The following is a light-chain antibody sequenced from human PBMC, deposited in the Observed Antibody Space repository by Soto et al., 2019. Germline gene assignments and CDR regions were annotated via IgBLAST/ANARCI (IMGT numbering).Light chain of an antibody. Sequence: DIVMTQSPDSLAVSLGERATINCKSSQSVLYSSNNKNYLAWYQQKPGQPPKLLIYWASTRDSGVPDRFSGSAAGTDSTLTISSLQDEDVAVYYCQQYYSTSYTFGQGTKLEIK. V-gene: IGKV4-1*01. CDR3: QQYYSTSYT. J-gene: IGKJ2*01. CDR1: QSVLYSSNNKNY. CDR2: WAS.